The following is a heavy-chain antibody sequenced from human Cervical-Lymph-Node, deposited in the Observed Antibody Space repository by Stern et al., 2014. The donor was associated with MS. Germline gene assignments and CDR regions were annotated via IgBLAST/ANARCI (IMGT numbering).Heavy chain of an antibody. CDR1: GYTFTAFF. CDR2: LNPNSDDP. V-gene: IGHV1-2*06. J-gene: IGHJ4*02. Sequence: VQLVESGTKMQKPGASVRVSCKASGYTFTAFFIHWVRQVPGQGLEWMGRLNPNSDDPTYAQNFQARVTLTRDTSIGTAYLELSRLTSADTAVYYWAREATRIVVGIDYWGQGTQVTVSS. D-gene: IGHD3-22*01. CDR3: AREATRIVVGIDY.